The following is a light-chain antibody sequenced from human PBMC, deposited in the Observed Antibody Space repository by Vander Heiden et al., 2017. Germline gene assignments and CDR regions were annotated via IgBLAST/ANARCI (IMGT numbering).Light chain of an antibody. CDR2: DVS. J-gene: IGKJ5*01. V-gene: IGKV3-11*01. CDR3: QQRTNWPPT. Sequence: EIVLTQSPATLSLSPGERATLSCRASQSVSSYFAWYQQKPGQAPRLLIYDVSNRAPGIPARFSGSGSGTDFTLTISSLEPEDFVVYYCQQRTNWPPTFGQGTRLEIK. CDR1: QSVSSY.